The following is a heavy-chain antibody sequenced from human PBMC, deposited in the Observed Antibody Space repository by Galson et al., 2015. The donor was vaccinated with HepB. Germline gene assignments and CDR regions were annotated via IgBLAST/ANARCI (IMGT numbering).Heavy chain of an antibody. CDR3: ARSPLRFLDWLPYYDYYYMDV. V-gene: IGHV7-4-1*02. Sequence: SVKVSCKASGYTFTDYVVNWVRQAPRQGLEWMGWMNTNTGKPTYAPGFPGRFVFSLDTSVTTAYLQISSLETDDTAVYYCARSPLRFLDWLPYYDYYYMDVWGEGTTVTVSS. CDR2: MNTNTGKP. D-gene: IGHD3-3*01. J-gene: IGHJ6*03. CDR1: GYTFTDYV.